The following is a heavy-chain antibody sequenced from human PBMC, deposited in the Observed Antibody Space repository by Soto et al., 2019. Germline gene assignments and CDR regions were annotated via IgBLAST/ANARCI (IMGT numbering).Heavy chain of an antibody. D-gene: IGHD6-6*01. V-gene: IGHV1-8*01. CDR1: GYTFTSYD. Sequence: ASVKVFCKASGYTFTSYDINWVRQATGQGLEWMGWMNPNSGNTGYAQKFQGRVTMTRNTSISTAYMELSSLRSEDTAVYYCARGEYSSSSVDTWGPGTLVTVSS. CDR3: ARGEYSSSSVDT. CDR2: MNPNSGNT. J-gene: IGHJ5*02.